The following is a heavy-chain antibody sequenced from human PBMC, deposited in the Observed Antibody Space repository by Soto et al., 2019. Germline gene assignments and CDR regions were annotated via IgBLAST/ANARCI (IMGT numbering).Heavy chain of an antibody. CDR2: ISYDGSNK. CDR3: ARAPYYYDSSGYYYFDY. CDR1: GFTFSSYA. Sequence: WGSLRLSCAASGFTFSSYAMHWVRQAPGKGLEWVAVISYDGSNKYYADSVRGRFTISRDNSKNTLYLQMNSLRAEDTAVYYCARAPYYYDSSGYYYFDYWGQGTLVTV. J-gene: IGHJ4*02. D-gene: IGHD3-22*01. V-gene: IGHV3-30-3*01.